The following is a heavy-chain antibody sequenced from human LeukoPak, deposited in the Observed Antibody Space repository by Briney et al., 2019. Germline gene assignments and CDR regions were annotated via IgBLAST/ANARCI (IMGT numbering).Heavy chain of an antibody. CDR3: VSPRGFSYGYFDY. CDR1: GGSISSSSAY. J-gene: IGHJ4*02. Sequence: PSETLSLTCTVSGGSISSSSAYWGWIRQPPGKGLEWIGSIYYSKNTYYNPSLKSRVTISADTSKNQFSLTLGSVSATDTAVYYCVSPRGFSYGYFDYWGQGALVTVSS. CDR2: IYYSKNT. V-gene: IGHV4-39*01. D-gene: IGHD5-18*01.